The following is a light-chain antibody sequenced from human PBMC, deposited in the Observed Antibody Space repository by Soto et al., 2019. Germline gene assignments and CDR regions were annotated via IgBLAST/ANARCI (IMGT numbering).Light chain of an antibody. J-gene: IGKJ2*01. CDR1: QSILYSSNNRNY. V-gene: IGKV4-1*01. CDR2: WLS. Sequence: DIVMTQSPDSLAVSLGERATINCKSSQSILYSSNNRNYLAWYQQRPGQPPKLLISWLSTRESGVPDRFSGGGSGTDFTLTISSLQAEDVAVYYCQQYFTPPHTFGQGTKLDIK. CDR3: QQYFTPPHT.